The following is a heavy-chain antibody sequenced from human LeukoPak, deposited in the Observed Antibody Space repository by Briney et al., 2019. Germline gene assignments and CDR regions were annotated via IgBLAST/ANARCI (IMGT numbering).Heavy chain of an antibody. CDR3: ARDRWLQSQRYFDY. CDR1: GFTFSSYS. V-gene: IGHV3-21*01. Sequence: GGSLRLSCAASGFTFSSYSMNWVRQAPGKGLEWVSSISTSSSYIYYADSVKGLFTISRDNAKNSLYVQMDSLRAEDTAVYYCARDRWLQSQRYFDYWGQGILVTVSS. D-gene: IGHD5-24*01. CDR2: ISTSSSYI. J-gene: IGHJ4*02.